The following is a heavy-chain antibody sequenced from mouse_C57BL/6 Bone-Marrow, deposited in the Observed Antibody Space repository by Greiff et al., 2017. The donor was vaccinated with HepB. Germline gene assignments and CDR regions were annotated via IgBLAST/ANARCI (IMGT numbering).Heavy chain of an antibody. CDR1: GYTFTNYW. CDR2: IYPGGGYT. Sequence: QVQLQQSGAELVRPGPSVKMSCKASGYTFTNYWIGWVKQRPGHGLEWIGDIYPGGGYTNYNEKFKGKSTLTADKSSSTAYMQFSSLTSEDSAIYYCAREGYYSNYPYYFDYWGQVTTLTVSS. CDR3: AREGYYSNYPYYFDY. D-gene: IGHD2-5*01. J-gene: IGHJ2*01. V-gene: IGHV1-63*01.